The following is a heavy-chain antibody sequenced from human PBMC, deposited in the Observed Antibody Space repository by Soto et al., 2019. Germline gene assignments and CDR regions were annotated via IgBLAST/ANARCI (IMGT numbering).Heavy chain of an antibody. CDR2: INPDNGNT. CDR3: ARGIATGQLDP. V-gene: IGHV1-3*01. CDR1: GYTFTMYT. D-gene: IGHD2-15*01. J-gene: IGHJ5*02. Sequence: SVKVSCKASGYTFTMYTMNGVGQAPGQRLEWMGWINPDNGNTKSSQKFQDRVIITRDTSASTAYMDLSSLRSEDTAVYYCARGIATGQLDPWGQGTLVTVSS.